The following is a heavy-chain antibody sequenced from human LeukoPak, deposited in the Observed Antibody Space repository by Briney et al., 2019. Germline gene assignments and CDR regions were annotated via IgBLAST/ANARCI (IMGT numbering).Heavy chain of an antibody. CDR2: INHSGST. CDR3: ARRAYDSSGYYYVDY. V-gene: IGHV4-34*01. CDR1: GGSFSGYY. D-gene: IGHD3-22*01. Sequence: SETLSLTCAVYGGSFSGYYWSWIRQPPGKGLEWIGEINHSGSTNYNPSLKSRVTISVDTSKNQSSLKLSSVTAADTAVYYCARRAYDSSGYYYVDYWGQGTLITVSS. J-gene: IGHJ4*02.